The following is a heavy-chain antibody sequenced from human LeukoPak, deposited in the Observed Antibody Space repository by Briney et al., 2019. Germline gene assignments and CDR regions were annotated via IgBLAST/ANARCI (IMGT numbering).Heavy chain of an antibody. Sequence: SETLSLTCTVSGYSISSGYYWGWIRQPPGKGLEWIGSIYHSGSTYYNPSLKSRVTISVDTSKNQFSLKLSSVTAADTAVYYCARGGRGGRLYGMDVWGQGTTVTVSS. J-gene: IGHJ6*02. V-gene: IGHV4-38-2*02. CDR1: GYSISSGYY. CDR2: IYHSGST. D-gene: IGHD3-16*01. CDR3: ARGGRGGRLYGMDV.